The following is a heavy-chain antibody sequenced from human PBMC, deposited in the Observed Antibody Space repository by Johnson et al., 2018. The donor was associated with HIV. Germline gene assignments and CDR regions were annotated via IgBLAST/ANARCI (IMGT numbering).Heavy chain of an antibody. V-gene: IGHV3-33*01. Sequence: QEQLVESGGGVVQPGRSLRLSCAASGFTFSSYGMHWVRQAPGKGLEWVAVIWYDGSNKYYADSVKGRFTISRDNSKNTLYLQMNSLRAEDTAVYYCARDPRGEAMALDAFDIWGQGTMVTVSS. J-gene: IGHJ3*02. CDR3: ARDPRGEAMALDAFDI. D-gene: IGHD5-18*01. CDR1: GFTFSSYG. CDR2: IWYDGSNK.